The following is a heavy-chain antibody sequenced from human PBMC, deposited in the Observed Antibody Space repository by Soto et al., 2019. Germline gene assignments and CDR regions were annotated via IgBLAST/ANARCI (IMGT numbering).Heavy chain of an antibody. Sequence: QVQLVQSESEVKKPGSSVTVSCKVSRGTFKNYPISWVRQAPGQGLEWVGGILPVFDELNYAPKLQGRVTITADEVRSTANLELGSLTSEDTAVYFCARASDTSGYYYWGQGTLVTVSS. V-gene: IGHV1-69*01. CDR3: ARASDTSGYYY. D-gene: IGHD3-22*01. CDR2: ILPVFDEL. J-gene: IGHJ4*02. CDR1: RGTFKNYP.